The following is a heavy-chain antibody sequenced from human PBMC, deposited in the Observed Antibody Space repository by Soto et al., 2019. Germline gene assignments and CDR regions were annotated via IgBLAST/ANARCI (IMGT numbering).Heavy chain of an antibody. CDR2: LSDGGSS. D-gene: IGHD5-12*01. CDR1: GFSVSSTY. CDR3: ARDYASGGYDY. J-gene: IGHJ4*02. Sequence: VGSLRLSCAASGFSVSSTYMSWVRQAPGKGLEWVSTLSDGGSSHYADSVTGRFSVSRDNSKNTLYLQMNGLRADDTAIYYCARDYASGGYDYRGQGTQVTVSS. V-gene: IGHV3-53*01.